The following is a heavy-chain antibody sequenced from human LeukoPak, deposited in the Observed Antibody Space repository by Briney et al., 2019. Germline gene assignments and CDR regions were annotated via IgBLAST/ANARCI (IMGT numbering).Heavy chain of an antibody. V-gene: IGHV3-30*02. CDR3: AKDHQRCSSSWYLDY. CDR2: IRYDGSNK. Sequence: PGGSLRLSCAASGFTFSSYGMHWVRQAPGKGLEWVAFIRYDGSNKYYADSVKGRFTISRDNSKNTLYLQMNSLRAEDTAVYYCAKDHQRCSSSWYLDYWGQGTLVAVSS. CDR1: GFTFSSYG. D-gene: IGHD6-13*01. J-gene: IGHJ4*02.